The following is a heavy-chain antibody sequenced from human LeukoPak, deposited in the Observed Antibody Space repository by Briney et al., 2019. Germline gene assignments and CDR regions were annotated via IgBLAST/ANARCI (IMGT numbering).Heavy chain of an antibody. D-gene: IGHD6-13*01. V-gene: IGHV3-23*01. Sequence: PGGSLRLSCAASGFTFSNHAMSSVRQAPGKCLEWVSGISSSGGITYYAESVKGRFTISRDNSKNTLYLQMNSLRAEDTAVYYCARGSSWFPRTCFDYWGQGTLVTVSS. CDR2: ISSSGGIT. CDR3: ARGSSWFPRTCFDY. J-gene: IGHJ4*02. CDR1: GFTFSNHA.